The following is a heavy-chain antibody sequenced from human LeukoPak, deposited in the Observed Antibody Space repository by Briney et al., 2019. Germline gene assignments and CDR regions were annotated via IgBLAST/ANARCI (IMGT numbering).Heavy chain of an antibody. CDR3: ARDGYYGSGSYLYYFDY. D-gene: IGHD3-10*01. J-gene: IGHJ4*02. Sequence: GGSLRLSCAASGFTFSSYAMHWVRQAPGKGLEWVAVILYDGSNKYYADSVKGRFTISRDNSKNTLYLQMNSLRAEDTAVYYCARDGYYGSGSYLYYFDYWGQGTLVTVSS. CDR1: GFTFSSYA. CDR2: ILYDGSNK. V-gene: IGHV3-30-3*01.